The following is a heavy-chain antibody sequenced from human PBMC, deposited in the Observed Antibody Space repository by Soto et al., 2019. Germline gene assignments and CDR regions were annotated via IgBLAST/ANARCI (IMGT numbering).Heavy chain of an antibody. CDR1: GGSISGDYYH. V-gene: IGHV4-30-4*08. D-gene: IGHD2-21*02. J-gene: IGHJ6*02. CDR2: IHFSGSV. Sequence: QVQLQQSGPGLVKPSQTLSLTCTVSGGSISGDYYHWTWIRQSPGKGLEWIGYIHFSGSVLYNPSFKSRPTISVDTSKIQFSLHLRSGTAADTAVYFCAREDDGGDRDYYGLDVWGQGTTVTVSS. CDR3: AREDDGGDRDYYGLDV.